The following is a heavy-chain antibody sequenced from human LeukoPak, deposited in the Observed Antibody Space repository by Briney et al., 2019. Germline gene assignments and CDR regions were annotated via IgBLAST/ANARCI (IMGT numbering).Heavy chain of an antibody. CDR2: IIPIFGTA. CDR3: ARDLGPGYCSGGSCAAYGY. CDR1: GGTFSSYA. D-gene: IGHD2-15*01. V-gene: IGHV1-69*06. J-gene: IGHJ4*02. Sequence: ASVKVSCKASGGTFSSYAISWVRQAPGQGLEWMGGIIPIFGTANYAQKFQGRVTITADKSTSTAYMELSSLRSEGTAVYYCARDLGPGYCSGGSCAAYGYWGQGTLVTVSS.